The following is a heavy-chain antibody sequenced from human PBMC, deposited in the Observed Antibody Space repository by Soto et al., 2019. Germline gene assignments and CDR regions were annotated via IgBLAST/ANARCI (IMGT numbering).Heavy chain of an antibody. J-gene: IGHJ4*02. V-gene: IGHV1-69*06. CDR1: GGTFSSYA. CDR3: ARVYDSSGYYYY. Sequence: SVKVSCKASGGTFSSYAISWVRQAPGQGLEWMGGIIPIFGTANYAQKFQGRVTITADKSTSTAYMELGSLRSEDTAVYYCARVYDSSGYYYYWGQGTLVTVSS. CDR2: IIPIFGTA. D-gene: IGHD3-22*01.